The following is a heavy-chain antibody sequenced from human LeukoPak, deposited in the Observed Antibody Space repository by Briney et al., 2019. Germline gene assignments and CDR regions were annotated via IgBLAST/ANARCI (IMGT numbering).Heavy chain of an antibody. D-gene: IGHD6-19*01. V-gene: IGHV3-30*03. CDR3: ARSLGSGWIHLVEY. J-gene: IGHJ4*02. CDR1: GFTFNTYA. CDR2: VSYDGGAK. Sequence: GRSLRLSCAASGFTFNTYALHWVRQAPGKGLEWVAVVSYDGGAKYYADSVKGRFTISRDNSKNAVDLQMYSLRAEDSAVYYCARSLGSGWIHLVEYWGQGTLVTVS.